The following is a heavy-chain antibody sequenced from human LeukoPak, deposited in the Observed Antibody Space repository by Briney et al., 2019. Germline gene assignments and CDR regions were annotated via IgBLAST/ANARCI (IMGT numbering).Heavy chain of an antibody. J-gene: IGHJ6*02. CDR3: ASLYSSSWYNYYYGMDV. V-gene: IGHV3-7*01. Sequence: PGGSLRLSCAASGFTFSSYWMSWVRQAPGKGLEWVANIKQDGSEKYYVDSVKGRFTISRDNAKNSLYLQMNSLRAEDTAVYYCASLYSSSWYNYYYGMDVWGQGTTVTVSS. CDR1: GFTFSSYW. D-gene: IGHD6-13*01. CDR2: IKQDGSEK.